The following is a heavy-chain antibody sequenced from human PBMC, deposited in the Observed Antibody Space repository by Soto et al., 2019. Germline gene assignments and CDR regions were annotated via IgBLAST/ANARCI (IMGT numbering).Heavy chain of an antibody. CDR3: ARGDVGSSSFDD. CDR1: GDSISSENW. J-gene: IGHJ4*02. Sequence: QVQLQESGPGLVRPSGTLSLTCAVSGDSISSENWWSWVRQPPGKGVEWLGDIYHNGNTYDNPSLKSRVSISVDKAKNLISLKLSLVTAADTAVYYCARGDVGSSSFDDWGQGVLVTVSS. CDR2: IYHNGNT. D-gene: IGHD6-6*01. V-gene: IGHV4-4*02.